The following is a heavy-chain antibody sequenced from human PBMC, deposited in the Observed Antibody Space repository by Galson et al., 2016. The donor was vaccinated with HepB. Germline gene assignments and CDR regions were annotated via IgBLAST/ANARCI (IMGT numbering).Heavy chain of an antibody. J-gene: IGHJ4*02. D-gene: IGHD3-3*01. V-gene: IGHV5-51*01. CDR2: IYPGDSDT. Sequence: QSGAEVKKPGESLQISCKASGYNFASYWIGWVRQMPGKGLEWMGIIYPGDSDTRYSPSFQGQVTISVDKSINTAYLQWSSRQASDTAMYYCARAYFDFPSGRNHQDCCDYWGQGTLVTVSS. CDR1: GYNFASYW. CDR3: ARAYFDFPSGRNHQDCCDY.